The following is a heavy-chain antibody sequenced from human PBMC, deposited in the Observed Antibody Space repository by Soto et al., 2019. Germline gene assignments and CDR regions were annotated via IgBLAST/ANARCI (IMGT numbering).Heavy chain of an antibody. CDR3: AHSRPPRLLDY. CDR2: IYWDDDK. J-gene: IGHJ4*02. CDR1: GFSLSTSGVG. D-gene: IGHD6-6*01. Sequence: QITLKESGPTLVKPTQTLTLTCTFSGFSLSTSGVGVGWIRQPPGKALEWLALIYWDDDKRYSPSLNSRLTITKDTSKNQAVLTMTTMDPVDTATYYCAHSRPPRLLDYWGQGTLVTVSS. V-gene: IGHV2-5*02.